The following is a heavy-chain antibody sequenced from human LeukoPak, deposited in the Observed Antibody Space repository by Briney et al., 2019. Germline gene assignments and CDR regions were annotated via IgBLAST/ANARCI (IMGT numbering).Heavy chain of an antibody. CDR2: INHSGST. J-gene: IGHJ4*02. CDR3: ARVKNRYNWNHHGYFDY. CDR1: GGSFSGYY. Sequence: SETLSLTCAVYGGSFSGYYWSWIRQPPGKGLEWIGEINHSGSTNYNPSLKSRVTISVDTSKNQFSLKLSSVTAADTAVYYCARVKNRYNWNHHGYFDYWGQGTLVTVSS. V-gene: IGHV4-34*01. D-gene: IGHD1-20*01.